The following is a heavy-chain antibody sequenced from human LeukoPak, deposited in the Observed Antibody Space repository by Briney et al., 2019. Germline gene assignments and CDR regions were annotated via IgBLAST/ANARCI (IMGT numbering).Heavy chain of an antibody. CDR3: AKVRMIGSSRYYYYMDV. CDR1: GFTFSSYA. D-gene: IGHD6-6*01. CDR2: ISYDGSNK. V-gene: IGHV3-30-3*01. Sequence: PGGSLRLSCAASGFTFSSYAMHWVRQAPGKGLEWVAVISYDGSNKYYADSVKGRFTISRDNSKNTLYLQMNSLRAEDTAVYYCAKVRMIGSSRYYYYMDVWGKGTTVTVSS. J-gene: IGHJ6*03.